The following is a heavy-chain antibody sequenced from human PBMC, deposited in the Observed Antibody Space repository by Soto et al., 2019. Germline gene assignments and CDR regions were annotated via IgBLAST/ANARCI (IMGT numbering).Heavy chain of an antibody. CDR2: IYYSGST. J-gene: IGHJ4*02. CDR1: GGSISSYY. CDR3: ARHERWLPHFDY. D-gene: IGHD5-12*01. V-gene: IGHV4-59*08. Sequence: ETLSLTCTVSGGSISSYYWSWIRQPPGKGLEWIGYIYYSGSTNYNPSLKSRVTISVDTSKNQFSLKLSSVTAADTAVYYCARHERWLPHFDYWGQGTLVTVS.